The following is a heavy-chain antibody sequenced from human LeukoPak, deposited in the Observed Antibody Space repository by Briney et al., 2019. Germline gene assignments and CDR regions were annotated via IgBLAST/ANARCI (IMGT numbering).Heavy chain of an antibody. D-gene: IGHD3-16*01. V-gene: IGHV3-21*04. J-gene: IGHJ1*01. Sequence: GSLRLSCAASGFTFSTCGMNWVRQAPGKGLEWVSSISGSSNYIYYADSVKGRFTISRDNAKNTLYLQMNGLRPEDTAFYYCARDDYNTLGYNFHHWGQGTLVTVSS. CDR3: ARDDYNTLGYNFHH. CDR2: ISGSSNYI. CDR1: GFTFSTCG.